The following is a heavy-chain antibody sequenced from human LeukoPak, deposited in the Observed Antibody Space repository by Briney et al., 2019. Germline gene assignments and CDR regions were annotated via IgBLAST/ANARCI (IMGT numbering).Heavy chain of an antibody. CDR1: GGSVNSGSGSYY. CDR2: IYYSGST. J-gene: IGHJ4*02. CDR3: ARGLYYFDY. Sequence: SETLSLTCTVSGGSVNSGSGSYYWSWIRQPPGKGLEWIGYIYYSGSTNYSPSLKSRVTISVDTSKNQFSLRLSSVTAADTAVYYCARGLYYFDYWGQGTLVTVSS. D-gene: IGHD3-22*01. V-gene: IGHV4-61*01.